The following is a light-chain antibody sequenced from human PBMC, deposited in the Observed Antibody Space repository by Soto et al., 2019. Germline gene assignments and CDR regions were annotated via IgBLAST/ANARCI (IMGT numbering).Light chain of an antibody. CDR3: HQRQSWPRT. V-gene: IGKV3D-20*02. CDR1: QSVSSSY. J-gene: IGKJ1*01. CDR2: DAS. Sequence: EIVLTQSPGTLSLSPWEIATLSCRASQSVSSSYLAWYQQKPCQAPRLLISDASDRATGIPAKFSGSGSGTDFTLTINSLAPEDFAIYYCHQRQSWPRTFGQGTKVDIK.